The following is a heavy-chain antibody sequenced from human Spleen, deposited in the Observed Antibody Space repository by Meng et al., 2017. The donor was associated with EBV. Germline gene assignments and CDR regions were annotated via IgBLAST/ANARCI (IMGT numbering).Heavy chain of an antibody. Sequence: ERLLEPGGALVQAGGSLRLSCATSGFTFSRYWMHWVRQTPGKGLVWVSRTNEYGTITNYADSVKGRFTISRDNAKNTLYLQMNSLRAEDTALYYCSRDLAGSDDYWGQGTLVTVSS. V-gene: IGHV3-74*01. CDR2: TNEYGTIT. CDR1: GFTFSRYW. J-gene: IGHJ4*02. CDR3: SRDLAGSDDY. D-gene: IGHD1-14*01.